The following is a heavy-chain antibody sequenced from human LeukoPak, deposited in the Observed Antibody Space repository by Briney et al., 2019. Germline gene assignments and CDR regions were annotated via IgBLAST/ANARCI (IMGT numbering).Heavy chain of an antibody. J-gene: IGHJ4*02. D-gene: IGHD3-22*01. CDR1: GFTFSSYA. V-gene: IGHV3-23*01. CDR3: AKDEGYYYDSSGPPGPFDY. Sequence: GGSLRLSCAASGFTFSSYAMSWVRQAPGKGLEWVSAISGSGGSTYYADSVKGRFTISRDNSKNTLYLQMNSLRAEDTAVYYCAKDEGYYYDSSGPPGPFDYWGQGTLVTVSS. CDR2: ISGSGGST.